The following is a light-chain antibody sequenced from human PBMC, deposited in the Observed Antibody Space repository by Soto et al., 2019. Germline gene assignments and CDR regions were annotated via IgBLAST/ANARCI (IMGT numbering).Light chain of an antibody. J-gene: IGLJ1*01. Sequence: QSVLTQPASVSRSPGQSITISCTVTSSDVGGSDHVSWYQQHPGKAPKLIIYEVTNWPSGVSHRFSGSKSGNTASLTISGLQAEDEADYYCSSYTTSTTLDVFGTGTKVTVL. CDR1: SSDVGGSDH. V-gene: IGLV2-14*01. CDR2: EVT. CDR3: SSYTTSTTLDV.